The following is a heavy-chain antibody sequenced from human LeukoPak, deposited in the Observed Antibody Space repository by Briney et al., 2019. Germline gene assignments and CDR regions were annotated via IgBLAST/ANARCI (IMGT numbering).Heavy chain of an antibody. D-gene: IGHD5-12*01. CDR1: GFTFSNYW. V-gene: IGHV3-74*01. Sequence: PGGSLRLSCAASGFTFSNYWMHWVRQAPGKGLVWVSRINSDGSRTTYADSVKGRFTISRDNAKNTLYLQMNSLRAEDTAVYYCARDGYSGSFYFDYWGQGTLVTVSS. CDR2: INSDGSRT. J-gene: IGHJ4*02. CDR3: ARDGYSGSFYFDY.